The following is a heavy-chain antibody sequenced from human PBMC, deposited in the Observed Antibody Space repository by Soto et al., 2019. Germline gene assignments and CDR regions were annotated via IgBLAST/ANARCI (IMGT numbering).Heavy chain of an antibody. Sequence: SETLSLTCTVSGDSISSDYWSWIRQPPGKGLGWIGYVYYTGSTNYNPSLKSRVTISVDTSKNQFSLKLNSVTAADTAVYYCAREARSHYFDYWGQGTLVTVSS. CDR2: VYYTGST. J-gene: IGHJ4*02. V-gene: IGHV4-59*01. D-gene: IGHD2-15*01. CDR1: GDSISSDY. CDR3: AREARSHYFDY.